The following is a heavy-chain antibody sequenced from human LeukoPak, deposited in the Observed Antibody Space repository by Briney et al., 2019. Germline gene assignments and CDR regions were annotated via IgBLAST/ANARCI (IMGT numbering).Heavy chain of an antibody. CDR1: GFIFSSYA. J-gene: IGHJ5*02. Sequence: GGSLRLSCAASGFIFSSYAMSWVRQAPGKGLEWVGRIRSNSDGGAIDYAAPVKGRFALSRDDSKNTLYLQMNSLQAEDTAMYYCATDFYDSTWGQGTLVTVSS. V-gene: IGHV3-15*01. D-gene: IGHD2/OR15-2a*01. CDR3: ATDFYDST. CDR2: IRSNSDGGAI.